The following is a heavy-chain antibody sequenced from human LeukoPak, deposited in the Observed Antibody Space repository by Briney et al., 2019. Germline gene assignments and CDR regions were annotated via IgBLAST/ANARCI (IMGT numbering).Heavy chain of an antibody. CDR3: ARGYCSGGSCYSVYYYYYMDV. CDR2: IIPIFGTA. V-gene: IGHV1-69*05. CDR1: GGTFSSYA. D-gene: IGHD2-15*01. Sequence: GASVKVSCKASGGTFSSYAISWVRQAPGQGLEWVGGIIPIFGTANYAQKFQGRVTITTDESTSTAYMELSSLRSEDTAVYYCARGYCSGGSCYSVYYYYYMDVWGKGTTVTVSS. J-gene: IGHJ6*03.